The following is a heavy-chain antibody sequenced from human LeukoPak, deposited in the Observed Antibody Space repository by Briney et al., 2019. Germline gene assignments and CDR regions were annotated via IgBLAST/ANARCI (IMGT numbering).Heavy chain of an antibody. CDR1: GGSISTYY. D-gene: IGHD3-10*01. CDR2: IYYSGNT. CDR3: ARVGSGSFDY. J-gene: IGHJ4*02. Sequence: SETLSLTCTVSGGSISTYYWSWIRQPPGKGLEWNGYIYYSGNTNCNPSLKSRVTISIDTSKNQFSLKLSSVTAADTAVYYCARVGSGSFDYWGQGTLVTVSS. V-gene: IGHV4-59*01.